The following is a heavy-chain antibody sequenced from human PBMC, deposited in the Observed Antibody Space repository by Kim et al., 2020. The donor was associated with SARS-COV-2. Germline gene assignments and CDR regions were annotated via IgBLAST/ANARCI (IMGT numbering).Heavy chain of an antibody. D-gene: IGHD1-26*01. J-gene: IGHJ5*02. CDR2: LGHTGTT. CDR3: ATHLVPGYYAA. CDR1: GFTFSSYA. Sequence: GGSLRLSCAASGFTFSSYALSWVRQAPGKGLEWVSTLGHTGTTYYADSVKGRFTISRDNSKNTVFLQMNSLRAEDTAVYYCATHLVPGYYAAWGQGTLVTVSS. V-gene: IGHV3-23*01.